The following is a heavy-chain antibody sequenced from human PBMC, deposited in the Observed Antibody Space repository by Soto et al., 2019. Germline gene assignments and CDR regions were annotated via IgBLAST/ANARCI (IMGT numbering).Heavy chain of an antibody. D-gene: IGHD5-18*01. CDR3: AKDRHSYGGGWFDP. Sequence: EVQLLESGGGLVQPGGSLRLSCAASGFTFSSYALSWVRQAPGTGLEWVSAISGSGGSTYYADSVKGRFTISRDNSKNTRDLQMNSLRAEDTAVYDCAKDRHSYGGGWFDPWGQGTLVTVSS. CDR1: GFTFSSYA. V-gene: IGHV3-23*01. J-gene: IGHJ5*02. CDR2: ISGSGGST.